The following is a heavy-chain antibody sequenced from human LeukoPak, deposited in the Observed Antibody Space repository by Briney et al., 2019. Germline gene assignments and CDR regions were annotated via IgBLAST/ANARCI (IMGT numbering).Heavy chain of an antibody. CDR2: ISGSGGST. CDR3: AKGTASYRHWFDP. CDR1: GFTFDDYA. J-gene: IGHJ5*02. D-gene: IGHD5-18*01. V-gene: IGHV3-23*01. Sequence: GRSLRLSCAASGFTFDDYAMHWVRQAPGKGLEWVSAISGSGGSTYYADSVKGRFTISRDNSKNTLYLQMNSLRAEDTAVYYCAKGTASYRHWFDPWGQGTLVTVSS.